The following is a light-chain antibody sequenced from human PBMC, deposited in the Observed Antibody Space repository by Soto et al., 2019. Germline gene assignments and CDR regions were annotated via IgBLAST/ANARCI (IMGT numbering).Light chain of an antibody. CDR2: AAS. V-gene: IGKV1-39*01. CDR1: QSISTY. CDR3: QQGYSTPRT. J-gene: IGKJ1*01. Sequence: DIQMTQSPSSLSASVGDRVTISCRASQSISTYLNWYQQKPGKAPSLLIFAASSLESGVPSRFSGSGSGTDFTLTISSLQPEDFATYYCQQGYSTPRTFGQGTKVDIK.